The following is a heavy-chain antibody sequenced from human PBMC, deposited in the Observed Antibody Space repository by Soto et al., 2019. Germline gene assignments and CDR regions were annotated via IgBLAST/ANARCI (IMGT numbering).Heavy chain of an antibody. V-gene: IGHV4-61*03. CDR3: ARATYYSERQYDY. J-gene: IGHJ4*02. D-gene: IGHD3-22*01. Sequence: SETVSLTCTVSGGSVSRDSYYWSWIRQPPGKGLEWIGYISNSGSTKYNPSLESRVTISIDTSKNHLSLKMSSVTAADTAVYYCARATYYSERQYDYWGQGTLVTVSS. CDR2: ISNSGST. CDR1: GGSVSRDSYY.